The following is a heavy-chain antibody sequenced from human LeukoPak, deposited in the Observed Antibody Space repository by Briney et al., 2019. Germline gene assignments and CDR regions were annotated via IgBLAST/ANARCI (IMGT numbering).Heavy chain of an antibody. Sequence: ASVKVSCKASGYTFTSYGISWVRQAPGQGLEWMGWISAYNGNTNYAQKFQGRVTITADESTSTAYMELSSLRSEDTAVYYCASKPTPIAAAGKVSYYYGMDVWGQGTTVTVSS. CDR1: GYTFTSYG. CDR3: ASKPTPIAAAGKVSYYYGMDV. D-gene: IGHD6-13*01. V-gene: IGHV1-18*01. J-gene: IGHJ6*02. CDR2: ISAYNGNT.